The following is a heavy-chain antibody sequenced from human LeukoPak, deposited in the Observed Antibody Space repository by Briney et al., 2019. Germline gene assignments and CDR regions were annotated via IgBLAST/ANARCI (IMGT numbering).Heavy chain of an antibody. CDR3: ARVVSSSWYERDAFDI. CDR1: RFTFSSYW. Sequence: GGSLSLSCAASRFTFSSYWMHWVRQAPGKGLVWVSRINSDGSSTSYADSVKGRFTISRDNAKNTLYLQMNSLRAEDTAVYYCARVVSSSWYERDAFDIWGQGTMVTVSS. V-gene: IGHV3-74*01. D-gene: IGHD6-13*01. CDR2: INSDGSST. J-gene: IGHJ3*02.